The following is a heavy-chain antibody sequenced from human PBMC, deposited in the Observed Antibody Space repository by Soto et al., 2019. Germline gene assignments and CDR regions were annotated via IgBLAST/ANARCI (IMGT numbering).Heavy chain of an antibody. D-gene: IGHD6-13*01. CDR1: GGSISSSSYY. J-gene: IGHJ5*02. V-gene: IGHV4-39*01. Sequence: SETLSLTCTVSGGSISSSSYYWGWIRQPPGKGLEWIGSIYYSGSTYYNPSLKSRVTISVDTSKNQFSLKLSSVTAADTAVYYCAGGYSSSWYGIWFDPWGQGTLVTVSS. CDR2: IYYSGST. CDR3: AGGYSSSWYGIWFDP.